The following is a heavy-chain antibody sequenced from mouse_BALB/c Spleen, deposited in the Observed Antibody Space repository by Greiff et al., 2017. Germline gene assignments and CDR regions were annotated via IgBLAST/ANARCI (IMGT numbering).Heavy chain of an antibody. CDR2: INPSNGRT. CDR1: GYTFTSYW. D-gene: IGHD3-1*01. J-gene: IGHJ4*01. CDR3: ARRGYLYAMDD. Sequence: VQLQQPGAELVKPGASVKLSCKASGYTFTSYWMHWVKQRPGQGLEWIGEINPSNGRTNYNEKFKSKATLTVDKSSSTAYMQLSSLTSEDSAVYYCARRGYLYAMDDWGQGTSVTVSS. V-gene: IGHV1S81*02.